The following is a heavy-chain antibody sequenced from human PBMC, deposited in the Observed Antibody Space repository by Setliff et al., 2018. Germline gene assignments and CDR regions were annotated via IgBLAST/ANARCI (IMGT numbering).Heavy chain of an antibody. D-gene: IGHD2-15*01. CDR2: IYSTGST. J-gene: IGHJ4*02. Sequence: SETLSLTCTVSGDSIYNHFWSWVRQPPGKGLEWIGYIYSTGSTNYNPSLKSRVAISIDTSKNQFSLKVNSVTAADTAIYYCARGLNSVSWTFAYWGQGSPVTVSS. V-gene: IGHV4-4*08. CDR3: ARGLNSVSWTFAY. CDR1: GDSIYNHF.